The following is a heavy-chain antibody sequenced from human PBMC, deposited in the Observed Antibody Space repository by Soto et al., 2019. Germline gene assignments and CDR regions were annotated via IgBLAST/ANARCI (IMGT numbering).Heavy chain of an antibody. J-gene: IGHJ6*02. Sequence: GGSLRLSCAASGFTFSDHYMDWVRQAPEKGLEWVGRTRNKANSYTTEYAASVKGRFTISRDDSKNSLYLQMNSLKTEDTAVYYCARDLGGPNIRNNYYYYGMDVWGQGTTVTVSS. CDR1: GFTFSDHY. V-gene: IGHV3-72*01. CDR3: ARDLGGPNIRNNYYYYGMDV. CDR2: TRNKANSYTT. D-gene: IGHD6-25*01.